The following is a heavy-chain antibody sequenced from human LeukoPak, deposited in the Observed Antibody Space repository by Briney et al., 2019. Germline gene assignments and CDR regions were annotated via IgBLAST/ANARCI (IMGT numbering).Heavy chain of an antibody. V-gene: IGHV3-30*03. Sequence: GGSLRLSCAASGFTFSTYDMHWVRQAPGKGLEWVAVISHDGSNKYHADSVKGRFTISRDNFKNTLYLQMNSLRAEDTAVYYCASVYLYGMDVWGQGTTVTVSS. CDR2: ISHDGSNK. CDR1: GFTFSTYD. D-gene: IGHD2-8*01. J-gene: IGHJ6*02. CDR3: ASVYLYGMDV.